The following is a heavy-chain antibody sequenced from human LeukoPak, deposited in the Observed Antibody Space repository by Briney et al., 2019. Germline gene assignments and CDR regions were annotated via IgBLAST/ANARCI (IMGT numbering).Heavy chain of an antibody. CDR1: GGSFSGYY. D-gene: IGHD5-18*01. Sequence: PSETLSLTCAVYGGSFSGYYWSWIRQPPGKGLEWIGEINHSGSTNYNPSLKSRVTISVDTSKNQFSLKLSSVTAADTAVYYCARARSVDTAMVTGTYYFDYWGQGTLVTVSS. CDR3: ARARSVDTAMVTGTYYFDY. V-gene: IGHV4-34*01. J-gene: IGHJ4*02. CDR2: INHSGST.